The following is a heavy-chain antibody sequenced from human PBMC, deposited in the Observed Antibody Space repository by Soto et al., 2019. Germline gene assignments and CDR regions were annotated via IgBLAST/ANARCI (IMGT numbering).Heavy chain of an antibody. CDR2: IYYSGST. Sequence: SATLSLTCTVSGGSISSYYWSWIRQPPGKGLEWIGYIYYSGSTNYNPSLKSRVTISVDTSKNQFSLKLSSVTAADTAVYYCARGSGAAGTSDYWGQGTLVTVSS. CDR3: ARGSGAAGTSDY. J-gene: IGHJ4*02. CDR1: GGSISSYY. D-gene: IGHD6-13*01. V-gene: IGHV4-59*01.